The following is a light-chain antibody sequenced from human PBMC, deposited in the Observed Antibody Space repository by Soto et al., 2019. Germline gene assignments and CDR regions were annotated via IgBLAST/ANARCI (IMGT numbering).Light chain of an antibody. CDR1: RSNIGTYA. CDR3: AAWDDSLRAVV. V-gene: IGLV1-44*01. Sequence: QSVLTQSPSASVTPGQRVTISCSGSRSNIGTYAVNWYQQLPGAAPTLLIFRNHQRPSGVPDRFSGSKSGTSASLAISGPQSEDEADYYRAAWDDSLRAVVFGGGTKLTVL. CDR2: RNH. J-gene: IGLJ2*01.